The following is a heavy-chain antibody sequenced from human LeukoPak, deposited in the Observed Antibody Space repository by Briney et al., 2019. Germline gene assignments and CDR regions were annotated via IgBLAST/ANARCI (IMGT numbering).Heavy chain of an antibody. Sequence: GGSLRLSCAASGFTFSSYAMHWVRQAPGKELEWVSYISSSGSTIYYADSVKGRFTISRDNAKNSLFLQMNSLRAEDTAVYYCARGSHYYDSSGRPGRHFQHWGQGTLVTVSS. V-gene: IGHV3-48*04. D-gene: IGHD3-22*01. CDR1: GFTFSSYA. CDR2: ISSSGSTI. CDR3: ARGSHYYDSSGRPGRHFQH. J-gene: IGHJ1*01.